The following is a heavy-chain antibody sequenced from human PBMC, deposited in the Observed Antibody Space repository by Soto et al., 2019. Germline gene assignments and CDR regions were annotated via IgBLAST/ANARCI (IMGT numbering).Heavy chain of an antibody. Sequence: ASVKVSCKASGYTLTRYGITWVRPATGQGLEYLGWISTYNGNTDFAQKVQNRVTFTTDTSTSTAYMELSRLTSDDTAVYYCARSLTEGYCTITGCYTRPLYGMDVWGQGTTVTVSS. J-gene: IGHJ6*02. D-gene: IGHD2-2*02. CDR1: GYTLTRYG. CDR2: ISTYNGNT. CDR3: ARSLTEGYCTITGCYTRPLYGMDV. V-gene: IGHV1-18*01.